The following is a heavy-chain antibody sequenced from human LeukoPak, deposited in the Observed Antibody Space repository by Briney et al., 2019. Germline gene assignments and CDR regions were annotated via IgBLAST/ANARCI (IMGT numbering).Heavy chain of an antibody. D-gene: IGHD4-17*01. J-gene: IGHJ4*02. CDR1: GGSISRYY. CDR3: AREGGHDYGGYAVGY. V-gene: IGHV4-59*01. Sequence: SETLSLTCTVSGGSISRYYWSWIRQPPGKGLEWIGYIYYSGSTNYNPSLKSRVTISVDTSKNQFSLKLSSVTAADTAVYYCAREGGHDYGGYAVGYGGQGTLVTVS. CDR2: IYYSGST.